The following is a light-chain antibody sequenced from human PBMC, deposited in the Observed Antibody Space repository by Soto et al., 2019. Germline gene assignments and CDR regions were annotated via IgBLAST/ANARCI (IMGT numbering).Light chain of an antibody. V-gene: IGLV2-8*01. Sequence: QSALTQPPSASGSPGQSVTISCTGTSSDVGGYNYVSWYQQHPGKAPKLMIYEVSKRPSGVPDRVSGSKSVNTASLTVSGLQAEDEADYYCSSYAGSNNLEVFVGGTKLTVL. CDR3: SSYAGSNNLEV. CDR2: EVS. CDR1: SSDVGGYNY. J-gene: IGLJ2*01.